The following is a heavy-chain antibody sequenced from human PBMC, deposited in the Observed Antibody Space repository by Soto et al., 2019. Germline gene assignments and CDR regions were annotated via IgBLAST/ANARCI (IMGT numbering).Heavy chain of an antibody. J-gene: IGHJ4*02. D-gene: IGHD2-15*01. CDR3: AHRQEDRDGYSPVDY. CDR1: GFSLSTSGVG. CDR2: IYWDDDK. Sequence: QITLKESGPTLVKPTQTLTLTCTFSGFSLSTSGVGVGWIRQPPGKALEWLALIYWDDDKRYSPSLKSRLTIPKDTSKNQVVLTMTNMDPVDTATYYCAHRQEDRDGYSPVDYWGQGTLVTVSS. V-gene: IGHV2-5*02.